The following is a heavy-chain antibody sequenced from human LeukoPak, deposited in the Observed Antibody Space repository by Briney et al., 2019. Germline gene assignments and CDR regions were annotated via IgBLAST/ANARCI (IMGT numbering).Heavy chain of an antibody. V-gene: IGHV4-34*01. Sequence: SETLSLTCAVYGGSFSGYYWSWIRQPPGKGLEWIGEINHSGSTNYNPSLKSRVTISVDTSKNQFSLKLSSVTAADTAVYYCARVRGGVVVPAAMHYYYGMGVWGKGTTVTVSS. D-gene: IGHD2-2*01. CDR1: GGSFSGYY. CDR2: INHSGST. J-gene: IGHJ6*04. CDR3: ARVRGGVVVPAAMHYYYGMGV.